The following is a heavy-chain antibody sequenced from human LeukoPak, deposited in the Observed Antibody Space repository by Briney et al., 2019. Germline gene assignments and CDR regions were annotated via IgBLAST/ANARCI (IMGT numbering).Heavy chain of an antibody. CDR1: GFTFDDFA. D-gene: IGHD6-13*01. Sequence: PGGSLRLSCAASGFTFDDFAMHWVRQAPGKGLEWVSLMSWDGGSTYYADSVKGRFTISRDNAKNSLYLQMNSLRAEDTAVYYCARDTAGGYYYYYMDVWGKGTTVTVSS. J-gene: IGHJ6*03. CDR3: ARDTAGGYYYYYMDV. CDR2: MSWDGGST. V-gene: IGHV3-43D*03.